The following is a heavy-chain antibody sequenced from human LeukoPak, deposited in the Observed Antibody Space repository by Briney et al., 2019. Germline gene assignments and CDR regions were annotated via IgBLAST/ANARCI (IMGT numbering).Heavy chain of an antibody. CDR2: INPSGGST. J-gene: IGHJ4*02. V-gene: IGHV1-46*01. CDR3: ARRNGRKYYFDY. CDR1: GYTFTSYY. Sequence: ASVKVSCKASGYTFTSYYMHWVRQAPGQGLGWMGIINPSGGSTSYAQKFQGRVTMTRDTSTSTVYMELSSLRSEDTAVYYCARRNGRKYYFDYWGQGTLATVSS. D-gene: IGHD2-8*01.